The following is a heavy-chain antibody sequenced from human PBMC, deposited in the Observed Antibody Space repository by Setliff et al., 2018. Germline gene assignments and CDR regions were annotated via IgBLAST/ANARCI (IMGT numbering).Heavy chain of an antibody. D-gene: IGHD5-18*01. CDR2: VRFDGSTK. Sequence: GGSLRLSCAASGFAFSTYGMHWVRQAPGKGLEWVTFVRFDGSTKYYADSVKGRFTISRDNSKNTLYLQMNSLRAEDTAVYHCAKFVGYTYGYDYWGRGTLVTVSS. CDR1: GFAFSTYG. CDR3: AKFVGYTYGYDY. J-gene: IGHJ4*02. V-gene: IGHV3-30*02.